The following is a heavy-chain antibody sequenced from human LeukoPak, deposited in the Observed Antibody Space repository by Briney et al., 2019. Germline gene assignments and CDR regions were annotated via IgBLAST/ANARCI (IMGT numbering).Heavy chain of an antibody. Sequence: ASVKVSCKASGYTFTGYFIHWVRQAPGQGLEWMGWINPNSGGTNYAQKFQGRVTMTRDTSISTAYMELRSLRSDDTAVYYCARSKNYYDSSGYHPWGQGTLVTVSS. CDR1: GYTFTGYF. CDR3: ARSKNYYDSSGYHP. D-gene: IGHD3-22*01. J-gene: IGHJ5*02. V-gene: IGHV1-2*02. CDR2: INPNSGGT.